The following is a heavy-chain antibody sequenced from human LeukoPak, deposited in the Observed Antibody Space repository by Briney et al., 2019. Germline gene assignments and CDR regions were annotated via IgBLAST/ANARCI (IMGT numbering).Heavy chain of an antibody. J-gene: IGHJ6*02. V-gene: IGHV4-31*03. Sequence: SQTLSLTCTVSGGSISSGGYYWSWIRQHPGKGLEWIGYIYYSGSTYYNPSLKSRVTISVDTSKNQFSLKLSSVTAADTAVYYCARVPQLGGKRFGEFDYYYGMDVWGQGTTVTVSS. D-gene: IGHD3-10*01. CDR3: ARVPQLGGKRFGEFDYYYGMDV. CDR1: GGSISSGGYY. CDR2: IYYSGST.